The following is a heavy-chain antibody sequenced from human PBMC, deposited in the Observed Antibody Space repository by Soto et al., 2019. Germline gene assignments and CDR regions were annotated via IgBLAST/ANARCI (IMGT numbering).Heavy chain of an antibody. D-gene: IGHD1-26*01. CDR3: ARKLSGAVQGWAYGMDV. J-gene: IGHJ6*02. CDR1: GFTVSTYN. CDR2: TYSGGST. V-gene: IGHV3-53*02. Sequence: EVHLVESGGGLMQPGGSLRLSCAASGFTVSTYNMIWVRQAPVKGLEWVSVTYSGGSTQYADSVKCRFTVSRDNSENTLYLQMSSLRDEDTAVYSCARKLSGAVQGWAYGMDVWGRGTTVTVSS.